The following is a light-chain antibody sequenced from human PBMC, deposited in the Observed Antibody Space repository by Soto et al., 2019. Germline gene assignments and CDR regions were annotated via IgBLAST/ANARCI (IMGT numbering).Light chain of an antibody. V-gene: IGKV1-33*01. Sequence: DIQMTQSPSSLSASVGDRVTITCQASQDIKNYLNWYQQKPCKAPNLLIYDASNLKTGVPSRFSGSGARIHVTSTVNTLQPEDIATYYFQQYDHLPPLSFGGGTKVEIK. CDR1: QDIKNY. CDR2: DAS. J-gene: IGKJ4*01. CDR3: QQYDHLPPLS.